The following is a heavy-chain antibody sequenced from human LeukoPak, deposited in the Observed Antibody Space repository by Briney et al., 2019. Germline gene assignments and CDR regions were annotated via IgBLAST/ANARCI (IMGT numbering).Heavy chain of an antibody. CDR3: ARDRGGMATDFDF. Sequence: SETLSLTCSVSGGSISSNDYYWGWIRQPPGKGLEWIGYISYSGSTDSNPSLKSRVTISVDTSKNQISLKLSSVTAADTAVYYCARDRGGMATDFDFWGQGTLVTVSS. J-gene: IGHJ4*02. V-gene: IGHV4-39*07. CDR2: ISYSGST. D-gene: IGHD1-14*01. CDR1: GGSISSNDYY.